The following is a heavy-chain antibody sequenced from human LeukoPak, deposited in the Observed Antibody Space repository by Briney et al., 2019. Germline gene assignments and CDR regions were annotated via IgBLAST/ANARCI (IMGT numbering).Heavy chain of an antibody. CDR2: IYYSGST. Sequence: SETLSLTCTVSGGSISSSSYYWGWIRQPPGKGLEWIGSIYYSGSTYYNPSLKSRVTISVDTSKNQFSLKLSSVTAADTAVYYCASRTLELPFDYWGQGTPVTVSS. J-gene: IGHJ4*02. V-gene: IGHV4-39*01. CDR3: ASRTLELPFDY. CDR1: GGSISSSSYY. D-gene: IGHD4-23*01.